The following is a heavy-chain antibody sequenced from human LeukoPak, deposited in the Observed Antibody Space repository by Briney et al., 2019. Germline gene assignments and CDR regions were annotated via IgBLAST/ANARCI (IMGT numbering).Heavy chain of an antibody. J-gene: IGHJ3*02. D-gene: IGHD6-13*01. CDR2: ISSSSSYI. CDR1: GFTFSSYS. CDR3: ARWDSSSWSDAFDI. V-gene: IGHV3-21*01. Sequence: GGSLRLSCAASGFTFSSYSMNWVRQAPGKGLEWVSSISSSSSYIYYADSVKGRFTISRDNAKDSLYLQMNSLRAEDTAVYYCARWDSSSWSDAFDIWGQGTMDTVSS.